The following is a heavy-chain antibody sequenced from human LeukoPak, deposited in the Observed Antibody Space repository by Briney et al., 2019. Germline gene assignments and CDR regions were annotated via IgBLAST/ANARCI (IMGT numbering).Heavy chain of an antibody. CDR2: IRSKAYGGTT. CDR3: AKGYGSGSYHLDY. J-gene: IGHJ4*02. V-gene: IGHV3-49*04. CDR1: GFTFGDYA. Sequence: QPGGSLRLSCTASGFTFGDYAMSWVRQAPGKGLEWVGFIRSKAYGGTTEYAASVKGRFTISRDDSKSIAYLQMNSLRGEDMALYYCAKGYGSGSYHLDYWGQGTLVTVSS. D-gene: IGHD3-10*01.